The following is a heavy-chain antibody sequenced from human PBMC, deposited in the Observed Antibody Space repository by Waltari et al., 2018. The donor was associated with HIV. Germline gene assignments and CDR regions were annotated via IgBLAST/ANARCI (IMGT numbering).Heavy chain of an antibody. D-gene: IGHD6-13*01. J-gene: IGHJ4*02. CDR1: GFTFSTYW. CDR3: ARDLYSRNGDDY. V-gene: IGHV3-74*01. Sequence: EVQLVESGGGFVQPGGSLRLSCAAPGFTFSTYWMHWVRQAPGKGMVWVSRINSDGSSTNYAGSVKGRFTVSRDNAKNTLYLQMNSLRAEDTAVYYCARDLYSRNGDDYWGQGTLVTVSS. CDR2: INSDGSST.